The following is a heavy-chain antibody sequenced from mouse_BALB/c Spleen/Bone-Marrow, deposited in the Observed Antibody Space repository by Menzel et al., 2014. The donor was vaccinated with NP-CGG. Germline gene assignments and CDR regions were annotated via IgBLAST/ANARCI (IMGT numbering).Heavy chain of an antibody. CDR3: ARVITWYFDV. CDR1: GFTFSSYA. V-gene: IGHV5-9-1*01. J-gene: IGHJ1*01. CDR2: ISSGGGYT. D-gene: IGHD2-4*01. Sequence: EVKLMESGGGLVKPGGSLKLSCAASGFTFSSYAMSWVRQTPEKRLEWVATISSGGGYTYYPDSVKGRFTISRDNAKNTLFLQMSSLRSEDTAMYYCARVITWYFDVWGAGTTVTVSS.